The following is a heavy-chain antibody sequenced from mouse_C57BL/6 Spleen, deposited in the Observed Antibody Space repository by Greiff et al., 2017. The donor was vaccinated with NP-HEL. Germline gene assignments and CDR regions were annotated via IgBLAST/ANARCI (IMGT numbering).Heavy chain of an antibody. J-gene: IGHJ4*01. D-gene: IGHD2-4*01. CDR3: ARFDYEDYAMDY. Sequence: VQLQQSGAELVMPGASVKLSCKASGYTFTSYWMHWVKQRPGQGLEWIGEIDPSDSYTNYNQKFKGKSTLTVDKSSSTAYMQLSSLTSEDSAVYYCARFDYEDYAMDYWGQGTSVTVSS. CDR1: GYTFTSYW. V-gene: IGHV1-69*01. CDR2: IDPSDSYT.